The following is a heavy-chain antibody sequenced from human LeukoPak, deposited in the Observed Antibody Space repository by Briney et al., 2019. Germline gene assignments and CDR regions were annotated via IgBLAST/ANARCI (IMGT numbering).Heavy chain of an antibody. CDR2: ISSSSSTI. Sequence: GGSLRLSCAASGFTFSSYSMNWVRQAPGKGLEWVSYISSSSSTIYYADSVKGRFTVSRDNSKNTLYLHVHSLRADDTAVYYCANSKGSAPPYFAMDVWGQGTTVIVSS. CDR1: GFTFSSYS. CDR3: ANSKGSAPPYFAMDV. V-gene: IGHV3-48*01. D-gene: IGHD2-15*01. J-gene: IGHJ6*02.